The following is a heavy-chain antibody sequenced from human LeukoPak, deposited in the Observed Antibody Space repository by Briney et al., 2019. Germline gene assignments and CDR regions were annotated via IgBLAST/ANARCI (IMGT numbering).Heavy chain of an antibody. V-gene: IGHV4-4*07. J-gene: IGHJ4*02. Sequence: SETLSLTCTVSGGSITSYYWSWIRQPAGKGLEWIGRIYGSGSTNYNPSLWGRVTMSVDTSKNQVSLNLSSVTAADTAFYYCARDLGGLYYDSSGTDYWGQGNLVTVSS. CDR2: IYGSGST. D-gene: IGHD3-22*01. CDR1: GGSITSYY. CDR3: ARDLGGLYYDSSGTDY.